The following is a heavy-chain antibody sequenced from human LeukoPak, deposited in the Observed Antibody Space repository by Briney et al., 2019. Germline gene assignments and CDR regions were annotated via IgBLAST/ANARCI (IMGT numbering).Heavy chain of an antibody. CDR3: ARDRDIVVVVAVSYYYMDV. D-gene: IGHD2-15*01. V-gene: IGHV1-18*01. CDR2: ISACNGNT. J-gene: IGHJ6*03. Sequence: ASVKVSCKAPGYTFTSYGISWVRQAPGRGLEWMGWISACNGNTNYAQKLQGRVTMTTDTSTSTAYMELRSLRSDDTAVYYCARDRDIVVVVAVSYYYMDVWGKGTTVTVSS. CDR1: GYTFTSYG.